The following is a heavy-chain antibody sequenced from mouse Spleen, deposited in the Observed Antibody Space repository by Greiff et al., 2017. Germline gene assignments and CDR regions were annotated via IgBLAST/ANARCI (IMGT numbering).Heavy chain of an antibody. CDR2: ISYDGSN. Sequence: EVQLQESGPGLVKPSQSLSLTCSVTGYSITSGYYWNWIRQFPGNKLEWMGYISYDGSNNYNPSLKNRISITRDTSKNQFFLKLNSVTTEDTATYYCAREELLYYFDYWGQGTTLTVSS. J-gene: IGHJ2*01. CDR3: AREELLYYFDY. V-gene: IGHV3-6*01. CDR1: GYSITSGYY.